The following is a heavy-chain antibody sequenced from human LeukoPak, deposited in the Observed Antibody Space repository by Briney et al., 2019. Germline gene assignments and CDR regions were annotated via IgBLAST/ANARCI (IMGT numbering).Heavy chain of an antibody. Sequence: GGSLTLSCAPSGLMFSRQWMSWVRQAPGEGPEWVAKIKQDGRERSYVGSMAGRFTISRDNAKNLLYMQMSSLSAEDTAEYYCARDGGHSTDFDYWGQGTLVTVSS. CDR3: ARDGGHSTDFDY. CDR1: GLMFSRQW. J-gene: IGHJ4*02. D-gene: IGHD2/OR15-2a*01. V-gene: IGHV3-7*01. CDR2: IKQDGRER.